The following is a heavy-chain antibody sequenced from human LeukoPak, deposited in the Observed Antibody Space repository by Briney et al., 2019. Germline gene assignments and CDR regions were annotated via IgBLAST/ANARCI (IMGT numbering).Heavy chain of an antibody. D-gene: IGHD2/OR15-2a*01. CDR3: ARGNFSAYDI. CDR1: GFTFSSYG. Sequence: GGSLRLSCAASGFTFSSYGFHWVRQAPGKGLEWVAVIWFDGSNKYYADSVKGRFTISRDNAKNSLYLQMNSLRAEDTAVYYCARGNFSAYDIWGQGTMVTVSS. CDR2: IWFDGSNK. V-gene: IGHV3-33*01. J-gene: IGHJ3*02.